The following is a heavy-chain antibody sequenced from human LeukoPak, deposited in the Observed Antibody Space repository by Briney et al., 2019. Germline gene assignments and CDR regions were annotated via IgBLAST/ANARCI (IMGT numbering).Heavy chain of an antibody. D-gene: IGHD2-2*01. CDR3: ASIVVVPAAMPASHWFDP. CDR2: INHSGST. V-gene: IGHV4-34*01. Sequence: PGGSLRLSCAASGFIFSIYGMHWVRQPPGKGLEWIGEINHSGSTNYNPSLKSRVTISVDTSKNQFSLKLSSVTAADTAVYYCASIVVVPAAMPASHWFDPWGQGTLVTVSS. J-gene: IGHJ5*02. CDR1: GFIFSIYG.